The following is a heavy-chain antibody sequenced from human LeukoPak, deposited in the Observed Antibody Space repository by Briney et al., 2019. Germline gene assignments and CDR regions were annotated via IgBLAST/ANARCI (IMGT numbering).Heavy chain of an antibody. D-gene: IGHD6-19*01. J-gene: IGHJ4*02. CDR1: GYTFTSYY. Sequence: ASVKVSCKTSGYTFTSYYMHWVRQAPGQGLEWMGLNNPSTGTTAYAQTFQGRVTMTRDASTSTVYMELSSLTSEDTAVYFCARDRGLLYGSSGCLDSWGQGTLVTVFS. CDR3: ARDRGLLYGSSGCLDS. V-gene: IGHV1-46*01. CDR2: NNPSTGTT.